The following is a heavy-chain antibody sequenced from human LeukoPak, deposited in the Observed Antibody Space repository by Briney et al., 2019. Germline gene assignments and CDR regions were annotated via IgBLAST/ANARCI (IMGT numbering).Heavy chain of an antibody. CDR2: ISWNSGSI. Sequence: GRSLRLSCAASGFTFDDYAMHWVRQAPGKGLEWVSGISWNSGSIGYADSVKGRFTISRDNAKNSLYLQMNSLRAEDTALYYCAKTHIGSYYDSSGYLDYWGQGTLVTVSS. J-gene: IGHJ4*02. D-gene: IGHD3-22*01. CDR1: GFTFDDYA. V-gene: IGHV3-9*01. CDR3: AKTHIGSYYDSSGYLDY.